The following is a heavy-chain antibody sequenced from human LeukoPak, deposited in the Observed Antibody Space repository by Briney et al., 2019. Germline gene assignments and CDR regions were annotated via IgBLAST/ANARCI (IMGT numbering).Heavy chain of an antibody. CDR3: ARDGMVAYYDFWSGYYQYNWFDP. CDR1: GGSISSYY. Sequence: PSETLSLACTVSGGSISSYYWSWIRQPAGKGLEWIGRIYTSGSTNYNPSLKSRVTMSVDTSKNQFSLKLSSVTAADTAVYYCARDGMVAYYDFWSGYYQYNWFDPWGQGTLVTVSS. J-gene: IGHJ5*02. V-gene: IGHV4-4*07. D-gene: IGHD3-3*01. CDR2: IYTSGST.